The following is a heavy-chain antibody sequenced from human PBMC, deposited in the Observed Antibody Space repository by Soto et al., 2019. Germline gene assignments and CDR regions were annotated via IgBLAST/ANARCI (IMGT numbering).Heavy chain of an antibody. V-gene: IGHV1-18*01. CDR1: GYTFTSYG. CDR3: ARDQRQRITNFGVVIVGDPDCDY. CDR2: ISAYNGNT. Sequence: ASVKVSCKASGYTFTSYGISWVRQAPGQGLEWMGWISAYNGNTNYAQKLQGRVTMTTDTSTSTAYMELRSLSSEDTAVYYCARDQRQRITNFGVVIVGDPDCDYWGQGTRVTVSS. D-gene: IGHD3-3*01. J-gene: IGHJ4*02.